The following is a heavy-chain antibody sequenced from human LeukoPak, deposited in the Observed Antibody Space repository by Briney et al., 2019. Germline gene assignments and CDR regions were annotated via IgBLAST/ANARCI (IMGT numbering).Heavy chain of an antibody. V-gene: IGHV3-23*01. CDR1: GFSLRTYA. CDR2: IGGSDDTT. CDR3: AKGLVVNDNYFDN. Sequence: GQSLRLSCAASGFSLRTYAMNWVRQVPGKGLEWVSSIGGSDDTTYYADSVKGRFTISSDFSTNTVSLQMTSLRAEDTAVYSCAKGLVVNDNYFDNWGQGTLVTVSS. D-gene: IGHD2-2*01. J-gene: IGHJ4*02.